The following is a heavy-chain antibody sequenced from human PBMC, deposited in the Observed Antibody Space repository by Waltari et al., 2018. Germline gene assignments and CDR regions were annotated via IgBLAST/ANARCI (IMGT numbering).Heavy chain of an antibody. D-gene: IGHD5-12*01. J-gene: IGHJ4*02. CDR3: AKDRVEMATI. CDR2: IYSGGST. Sequence: EVQLLESGGGLVQPGGSLRLSCAASGFTFSSYAMSWVRQAPGKGLEWVSVIYSGGSTYYADSVKGRFTISRDNSKNTLYLQMNSLRAEDTAVYYCAKDRVEMATIWGQGTLVTVSS. V-gene: IGHV3-23*03. CDR1: GFTFSSYA.